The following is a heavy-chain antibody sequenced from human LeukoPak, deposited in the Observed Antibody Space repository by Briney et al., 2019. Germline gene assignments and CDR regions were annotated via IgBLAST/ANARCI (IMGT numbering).Heavy chain of an antibody. D-gene: IGHD3-9*01. J-gene: IGHJ4*02. CDR1: GYTFTNYG. CDR3: ARVDGYESQAPYYDILTGPDY. Sequence: ASVKVSCKTSGYTFTNYGITWVRQAPGQGLEWMGWINAYNGNTNYAQKLQGRVIMTTDASTFTAYMDLRSLTSDDTAIYYCARVDGYESQAPYYDILTGPDYWGQGTLVTVAS. CDR2: INAYNGNT. V-gene: IGHV1-18*01.